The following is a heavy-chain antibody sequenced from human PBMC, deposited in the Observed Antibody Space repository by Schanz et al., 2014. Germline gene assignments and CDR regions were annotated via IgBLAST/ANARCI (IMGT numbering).Heavy chain of an antibody. CDR1: GFTFSVYW. V-gene: IGHV3-74*01. Sequence: EVQLVESGGGFVQPGGSLRLSCAASGFTFSVYWMHWVRQPPGEGLVSVSRISGDGTTTSYADSVKGRFTISRDNAKNTLYLQMYSLRVEDTAVYYCARVRAYDYGAEAHGMDVWGHGTTVTFSS. D-gene: IGHD4-17*01. J-gene: IGHJ6*02. CDR3: ARVRAYDYGAEAHGMDV. CDR2: ISGDGTTT.